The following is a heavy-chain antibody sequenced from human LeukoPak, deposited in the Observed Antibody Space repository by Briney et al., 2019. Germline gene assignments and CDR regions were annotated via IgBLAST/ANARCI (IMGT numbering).Heavy chain of an antibody. Sequence: GGSLRLSCAASGFTFRSYWMHWVRQAPGKGLVWVSRINSDGSSASYADSVKGRLTVSRDNAKNTLYLHMNSPRAEDTAVYYCAREVSGSYYFDYWGQGTLVTVSS. CDR3: AREVSGSYYFDY. CDR2: INSDGSSA. J-gene: IGHJ4*02. V-gene: IGHV3-74*01. CDR1: GFTFRSYW. D-gene: IGHD1-26*01.